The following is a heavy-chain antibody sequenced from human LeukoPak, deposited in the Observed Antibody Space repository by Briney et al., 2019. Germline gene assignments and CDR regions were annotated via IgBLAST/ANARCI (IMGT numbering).Heavy chain of an antibody. D-gene: IGHD5-18*01. CDR3: ARVEYSYPVGYYYYMDV. CDR2: IYYSGST. CDR1: GGSISSGDYY. V-gene: IGHV4-30-4*08. Sequence: SQTLSLTCTVSGGSISSGDYYWSWIRQPPGKGLEWIGYIYYSGSTYYNPSLKSRVTISVDTSKNQFSLKLSSVTAADTAVYYCARVEYSYPVGYYYYMDVWGKGNTVTVSS. J-gene: IGHJ6*03.